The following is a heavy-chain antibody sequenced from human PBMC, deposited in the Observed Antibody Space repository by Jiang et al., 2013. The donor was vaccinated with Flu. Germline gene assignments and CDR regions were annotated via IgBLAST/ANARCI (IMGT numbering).Heavy chain of an antibody. Sequence: GSGLVKPSQTLSLTCAISGDSVSSNSAAWNWIRQSPSRGLEWLGRTYYRSKWYNDYAVSVKSRITINPDTSKNQFSLQLNSVTPEDTAVYYCARAGRFSTTMIVRGNWFDPWGQGTLVTVSS. V-gene: IGHV6-1*01. CDR1: GDSVSSNSAA. CDR2: TYYRSKWYN. CDR3: ARAGRFSTTMIVRGNWFDP. D-gene: IGHD3-22*01. J-gene: IGHJ5*02.